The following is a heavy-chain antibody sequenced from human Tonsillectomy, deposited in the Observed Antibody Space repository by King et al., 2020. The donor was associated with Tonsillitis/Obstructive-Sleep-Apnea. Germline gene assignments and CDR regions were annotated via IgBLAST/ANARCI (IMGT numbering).Heavy chain of an antibody. D-gene: IGHD2-15*01. J-gene: IGHJ6*03. V-gene: IGHV1-69*01. Sequence: QLVQSGAEVKKPGSSVKVSCKASGGTFSSYAISWVRQAPGQGLEWMGGIIPIFGTANYAQKFQCRVTITADESTSTAYMELSSLRSVDTAVYYCANVVVAATPELTSYYYYYMDVWGKGTTVTVSS. CDR3: ANVVVAATPELTSYYYYYMDV. CDR2: IIPIFGTA. CDR1: GGTFSSYA.